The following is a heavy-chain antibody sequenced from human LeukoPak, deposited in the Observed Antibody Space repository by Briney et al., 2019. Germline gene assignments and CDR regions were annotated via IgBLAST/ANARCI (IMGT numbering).Heavy chain of an antibody. J-gene: IGHJ4*02. CDR1: GYSMSSGSY. Sequence: PSETLSLTCTVSGYSMSSGSYWGWLRQPPGKGLEWIGSIYHTGSTSYNPSLKSRVTISVDTSKNEFSLNLSSVTAADTAVYYCARTGPQVAALHWGQGTLVTVSS. CDR2: IYHTGST. CDR3: ARTGPQVAALH. D-gene: IGHD6-13*01. V-gene: IGHV4-38-2*02.